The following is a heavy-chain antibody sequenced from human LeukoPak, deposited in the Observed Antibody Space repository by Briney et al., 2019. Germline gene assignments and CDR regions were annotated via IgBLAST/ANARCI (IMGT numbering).Heavy chain of an antibody. V-gene: IGHV3-30*18. CDR2: ISYDGSNK. D-gene: IGHD2-21*02. CDR3: AKASCGGDCYYFDY. CDR1: GFTFSSYG. Sequence: PGGSLRLSCAASGFTFSSYGMHWVRQAPGKGLEWVTVISYDGSNKYYADSVKARFTISRDNSKNTLYLQMNSLRAEDTAVYYCAKASCGGDCYYFDYWGQGTLVTVSS. J-gene: IGHJ4*02.